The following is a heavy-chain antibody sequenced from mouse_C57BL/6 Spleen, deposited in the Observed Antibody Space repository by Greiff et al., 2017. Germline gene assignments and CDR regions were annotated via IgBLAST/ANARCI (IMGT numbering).Heavy chain of an antibody. D-gene: IGHD2-2*01. CDR2: ISGGGGNT. J-gene: IGHJ2*01. V-gene: IGHV5-9*01. CDR3: ARHCNVYDCFDY. CDR1: GFTFSSYT. Sequence: EVMLVESGGGLVKPGGSLKLSCAASGFTFSSYTMSWVRQTPEKRREWVATISGGGGNTSYPDSVKGRFTISRDNAKNTLYLQISRLRSEDTASYYCARHCNVYDCFDYWGQGTTLTVSS.